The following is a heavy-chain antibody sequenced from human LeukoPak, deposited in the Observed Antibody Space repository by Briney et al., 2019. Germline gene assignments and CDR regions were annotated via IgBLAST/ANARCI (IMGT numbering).Heavy chain of an antibody. CDR1: RFTFSDYA. Sequence: GRSLRLSCAVSRFTFSDYAMHWVRQAPGKGLEWVAVISYDGSNKYYADSVKGRFTISRDNSQNTLYLQMNTLRAEDTAVYYCARDREATALSHYYGMDVWGQGTTVTVSS. CDR2: ISYDGSNK. CDR3: ARDREATALSHYYGMDV. D-gene: IGHD5-24*01. V-gene: IGHV3-30-3*01. J-gene: IGHJ6*02.